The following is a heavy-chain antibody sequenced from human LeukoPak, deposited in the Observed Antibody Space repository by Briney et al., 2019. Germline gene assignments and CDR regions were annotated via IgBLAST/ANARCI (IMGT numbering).Heavy chain of an antibody. D-gene: IGHD2-2*01. CDR2: SSAGST. V-gene: IGHV3-23*01. CDR1: GFTFYKNG. J-gene: IGHJ5*01. Sequence: GGSLRLSCAASGFTFYKNGMSWVRQAPGKGLECVASSSAGSTYYADSVEGRFTISRDNFKDTPYLEMNSLRAEDTATYYCTKESSTWDLVIWFESWGQGTPVTVSS. CDR3: TKESSTWDLVIWFES.